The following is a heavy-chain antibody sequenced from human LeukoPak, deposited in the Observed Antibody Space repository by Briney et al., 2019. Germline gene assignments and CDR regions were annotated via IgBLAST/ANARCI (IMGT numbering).Heavy chain of an antibody. V-gene: IGHV2-70*11. CDR1: GFSLSTSGMC. CDR2: IDWDDDE. CDR3: ARTDSGSHCSDH. D-gene: IGHD1-26*01. J-gene: IGHJ4*02. Sequence: SGPALVKPTQTLTLTCTFSGFSLSTSGMCVSWIRQPPGKALEWLARIDWDDDEYYSSPLRTRLTISKDTSKNQVVLTMTNIDPVDTATYYCARTDSGSHCSDHWGQGTLVTVSS.